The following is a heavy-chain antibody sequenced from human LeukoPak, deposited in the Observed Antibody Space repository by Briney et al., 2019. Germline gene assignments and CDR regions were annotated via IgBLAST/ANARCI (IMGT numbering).Heavy chain of an antibody. D-gene: IGHD1-26*01. CDR2: ISYDGSNK. V-gene: IGHV3-30-3*01. J-gene: IGHJ4*02. Sequence: PGGSLRLSCAASGFTFSSYWMSWVRQAPGKGLEWVAVISYDGSNKYYADSVKGRFTISRDNSKNTLYLQMNSLRAEDTAVYYCARVPISGSYPGYWGQGTLVTVSS. CDR3: ARVPISGSYPGY. CDR1: GFTFSSYW.